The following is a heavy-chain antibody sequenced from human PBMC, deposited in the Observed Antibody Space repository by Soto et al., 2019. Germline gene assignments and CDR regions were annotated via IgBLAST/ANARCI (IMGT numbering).Heavy chain of an antibody. CDR1: GGSISSGGYS. V-gene: IGHV4-30-2*01. J-gene: IGHJ4*02. Sequence: QLQLQESGSGLVKPSQTLSLTCAVSGGSISSGGYSWSWIRQPPGKGREWIGYIYHSGSTYYNPSLKSRVTISVDRSKNQFSLKLSSVAAADRAVYYCAREGGHYDILPGPAGTYFDHWGQGTLVTVSS. CDR3: AREGGHYDILPGPAGTYFDH. CDR2: IYHSGST. D-gene: IGHD3-9*01.